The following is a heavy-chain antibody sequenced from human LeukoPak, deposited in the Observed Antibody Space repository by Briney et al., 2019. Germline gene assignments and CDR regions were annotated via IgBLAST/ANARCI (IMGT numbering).Heavy chain of an antibody. Sequence: GGSLXLSCAASGFTFSSYGMHWVRQAPGKGLEGVAFIRYDGSNKYYAASVKARFPISSDNSTNTLYLQMNSLRAEDTAVYSCRRGGDYWGQGTLLTVSS. CDR2: IRYDGSNK. V-gene: IGHV3-30*02. J-gene: IGHJ4*02. D-gene: IGHD3-10*01. CDR3: RRGGDY. CDR1: GFTFSSYG.